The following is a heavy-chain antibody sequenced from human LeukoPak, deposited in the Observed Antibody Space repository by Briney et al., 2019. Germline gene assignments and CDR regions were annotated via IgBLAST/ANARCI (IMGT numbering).Heavy chain of an antibody. D-gene: IGHD2-2*01. CDR1: GFTFSSYA. V-gene: IGHV3-30-3*01. Sequence: PGGSLRLSCAASGFTFSSYAMHWVRQAPGKGLEWVAVISYDGSNKYYADSVKGRFTISRDNSKNTLYLQMNSLRAEDTAVYYCARDSGSSTSCYSYYFDYWGQGTLVTVSS. J-gene: IGHJ4*02. CDR3: ARDSGSSTSCYSYYFDY. CDR2: ISYDGSNK.